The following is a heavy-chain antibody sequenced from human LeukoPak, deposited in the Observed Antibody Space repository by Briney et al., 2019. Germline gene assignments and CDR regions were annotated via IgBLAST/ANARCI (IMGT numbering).Heavy chain of an antibody. J-gene: IGHJ4*02. V-gene: IGHV3-23*01. CDR3: AREQYYYDSDDY. Sequence: GGSLRLSCAASGFTFSSYAMSWVRQAPGKGLEWVSAISGSGGSTYYADSVKGRFTISRDNAKNSLYLQMNSLRAEDTAVYYCAREQYYYDSDDYWGQGTLVTVSS. CDR1: GFTFSSYA. CDR2: ISGSGGST. D-gene: IGHD3-22*01.